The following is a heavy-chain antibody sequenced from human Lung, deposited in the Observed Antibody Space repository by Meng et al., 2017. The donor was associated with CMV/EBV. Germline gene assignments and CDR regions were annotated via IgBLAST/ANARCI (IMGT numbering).Heavy chain of an antibody. V-gene: IGHV1-18*01. CDR2: ISTYNGNT. Sequence: ASVXVSCKASGYTFINHAFNWVRQAPGQGLEWMGWISTYNGNTNYAPKLQGRVSMTTDRSTSTAFMELRSLRSDDTAVYYCARDYYGMDVWGQGTPVTVSS. J-gene: IGHJ6*02. CDR3: ARDYYGMDV. CDR1: GYTFINHA. D-gene: IGHD3-10*01.